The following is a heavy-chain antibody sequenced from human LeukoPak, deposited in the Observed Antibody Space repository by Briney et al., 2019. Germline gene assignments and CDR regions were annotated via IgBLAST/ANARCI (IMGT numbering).Heavy chain of an antibody. CDR1: DDSISSISFY. Sequence: SETLSLTCTVSDDSISSISFYWGWIRQPPGKGLEWIGSIYYGGTTYCNPSLESRVTMSLDTSKKQFSLRLRSVTAADTAVYYCVAYTSSLRWFDPWGQGTLVIVSS. CDR3: VAYTSSLRWFDP. D-gene: IGHD6-13*01. CDR2: IYYGGTT. V-gene: IGHV4-39*07. J-gene: IGHJ5*02.